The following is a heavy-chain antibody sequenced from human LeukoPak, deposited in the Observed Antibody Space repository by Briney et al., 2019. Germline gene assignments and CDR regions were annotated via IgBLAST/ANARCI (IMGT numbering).Heavy chain of an antibody. Sequence: ASVKVSCKASGYTFTSYDINWVRQATGQGLEWMGWMNPNSGNTGYAQKFQGRVTITTDESTSTAYMELSSLRSEDTAVYYCAINYYDSSGPFDYWGQGTLVAVSS. V-gene: IGHV1-8*01. D-gene: IGHD3-22*01. CDR2: MNPNSGNT. CDR3: AINYYDSSGPFDY. CDR1: GYTFTSYD. J-gene: IGHJ4*02.